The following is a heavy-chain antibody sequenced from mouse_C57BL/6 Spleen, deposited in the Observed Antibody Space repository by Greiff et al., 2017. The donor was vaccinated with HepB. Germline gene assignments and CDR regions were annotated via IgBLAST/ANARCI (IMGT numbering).Heavy chain of an antibody. Sequence: QVQLQQPGTELVKPGASVKLSCTVSGYTFTSYWMHWVKQRPGQGLEWIGNINPSNGGTNYNETFQSKATLTVDKSSNTAYMQLSGLTSEDSAFYYCASGGDGSWFAYWGQGTLVTVAA. CDR3: ASGGDGSWFAY. V-gene: IGHV1-53*01. CDR1: GYTFTSYW. J-gene: IGHJ3*01. D-gene: IGHD2-3*01. CDR2: INPSNGGT.